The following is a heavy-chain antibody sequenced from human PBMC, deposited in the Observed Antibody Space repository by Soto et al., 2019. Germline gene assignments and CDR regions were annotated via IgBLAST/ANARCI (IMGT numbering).Heavy chain of an antibody. V-gene: IGHV2-70*01. D-gene: IGHD5-18*01. J-gene: IGHJ6*02. Sequence: SGPTLVNPTHTLTLTCTFSGFSLSTSGMCVSWIRQPPGKALEWLALIDWDDDKYYSTSLKTRLTISKDTSKNQVVLTMTNMDPVDTATYYCARIPGYSYGHYYYYYYGMDVWGQGTTVTVSS. CDR3: ARIPGYSYGHYYYYYYGMDV. CDR1: GFSLSTSGMC. CDR2: IDWDDDK.